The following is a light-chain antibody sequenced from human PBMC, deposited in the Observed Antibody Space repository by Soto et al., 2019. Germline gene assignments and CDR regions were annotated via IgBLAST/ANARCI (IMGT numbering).Light chain of an antibody. CDR1: SNDIGAYNS. CDR3: SAYTGINSLV. Sequence: QSALTQPASVSGSPGQSITIPCTGTSNDIGAYNSVSWYQQHPGKVPKVIIYEVTNRPLGISNRFSASKSGTTASLTISGLQAEDEADYYCSAYTGINSLVFGGGTKLTVL. J-gene: IGLJ2*01. CDR2: EVT. V-gene: IGLV2-14*01.